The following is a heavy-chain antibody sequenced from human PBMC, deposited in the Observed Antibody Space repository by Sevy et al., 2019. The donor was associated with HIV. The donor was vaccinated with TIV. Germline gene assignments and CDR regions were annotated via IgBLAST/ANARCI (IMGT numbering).Heavy chain of an antibody. D-gene: IGHD3-10*01. J-gene: IGHJ5*02. CDR3: ARISTVRGLFNYFDP. CDR1: GYTFSSFG. Sequence: AAVKVSCKASGYTFSSFGVSWVRQAPGQGLEWMGWIGAYNGNIKYAQNLQDRVTMTKDTSTSTAYMGLTSLTSDDTAVYFWARISTVRGLFNYFDPWGQGTLVTVSS. V-gene: IGHV1-18*01. CDR2: IGAYNGNI.